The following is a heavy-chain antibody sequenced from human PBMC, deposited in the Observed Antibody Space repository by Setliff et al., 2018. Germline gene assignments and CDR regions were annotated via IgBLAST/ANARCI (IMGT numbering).Heavy chain of an antibody. Sequence: SCTASGFTFGDYAMSWVRQAPGKGLEWVGFIRSKAYGGTTEYAASVKGRFTISRDDSKSIAYLQMNSLKTEDTAVYYCTTVTMVRGGKKAYYYYYMDVWGKGTTVTVSS. CDR2: IRSKAYGGTT. CDR3: TTVTMVRGGKKAYYYYYMDV. CDR1: GFTFGDYA. V-gene: IGHV3-49*04. J-gene: IGHJ6*03. D-gene: IGHD3-10*01.